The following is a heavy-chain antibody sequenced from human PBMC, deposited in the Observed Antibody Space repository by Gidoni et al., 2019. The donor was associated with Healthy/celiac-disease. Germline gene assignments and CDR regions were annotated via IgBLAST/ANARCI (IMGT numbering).Heavy chain of an antibody. CDR2: IYYSGST. Sequence: QVQLQESGPGLVKPSQTLSLTCTVSGGSISSGGYYWSWIRQHPGKGLEWIGYIYYSGSTYYNPSLKSRVTISVDTSKNQFSLKLSSVTAADTAVYYCARFAGSYYYDSSGYLDAFDIWGQGTMVTVSS. D-gene: IGHD3-22*01. CDR1: GGSISSGGYY. V-gene: IGHV4-31*03. CDR3: ARFAGSYYYDSSGYLDAFDI. J-gene: IGHJ3*02.